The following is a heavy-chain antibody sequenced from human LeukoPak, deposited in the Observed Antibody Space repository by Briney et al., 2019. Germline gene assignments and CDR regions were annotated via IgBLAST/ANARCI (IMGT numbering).Heavy chain of an antibody. Sequence: ASVKVSCRASGYTFTTHDINWVRQATGQGLEWMGWMSPNSGDTGYAQKFQGRVTMTSDSSISTAFMELSSLRSEDTAVYYCATSKYDFWSGYSHLFDYWGQGTLVTVSS. V-gene: IGHV1-8*01. CDR2: MSPNSGDT. CDR3: ATSKYDFWSGYSHLFDY. CDR1: GYTFTTHD. J-gene: IGHJ4*02. D-gene: IGHD3-3*01.